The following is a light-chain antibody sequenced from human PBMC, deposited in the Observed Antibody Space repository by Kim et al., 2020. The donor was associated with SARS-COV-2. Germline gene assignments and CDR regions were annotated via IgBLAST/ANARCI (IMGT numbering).Light chain of an antibody. Sequence: EIVMTQSPATLSVSPGERATLSCRASQSITRNLAWYQQKPGQAPRLLMYDASTRATGIPARFSGSGSGTEFTLTISNLQSEDFAVYYCQQYTNWPPYTFGQGTKLEI. V-gene: IGKV3-15*01. CDR3: QQYTNWPPYT. J-gene: IGKJ2*01. CDR1: QSITRN. CDR2: DAS.